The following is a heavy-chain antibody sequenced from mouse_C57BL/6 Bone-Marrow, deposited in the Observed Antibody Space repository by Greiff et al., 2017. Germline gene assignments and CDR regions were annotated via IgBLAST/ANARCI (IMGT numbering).Heavy chain of an antibody. Sequence: VQLQQSGAELVRPGASVKLSCTASGFNIKDDYMHWVKQRPEQGLEWIGWIDPENGDTEYASKFQGKATITADTSSNTAYLKLSSLTSEDTAVYYCTADGNYGGYYFDYWGQGTTLTVSS. CDR2: IDPENGDT. CDR3: TADGNYGGYYFDY. V-gene: IGHV14-4*01. D-gene: IGHD2-1*01. CDR1: GFNIKDDY. J-gene: IGHJ2*01.